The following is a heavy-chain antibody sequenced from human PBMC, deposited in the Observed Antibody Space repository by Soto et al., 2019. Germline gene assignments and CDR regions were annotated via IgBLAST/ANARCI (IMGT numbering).Heavy chain of an antibody. CDR1: GYTFTSYY. J-gene: IGHJ6*02. Sequence: ASVKVSCKASGYTFTSYYMHWVRQAPGQGLEWMGIINPNGGSTSYAQRFQGRVTMTRDTSTSTVYMELSSLRSEDTAVYYCARDTGYYDILTGYYRGYYYYGMDVWGQGTTVTVSS. CDR3: ARDTGYYDILTGYYRGYYYYGMDV. D-gene: IGHD3-9*01. CDR2: INPNGGST. V-gene: IGHV1-46*01.